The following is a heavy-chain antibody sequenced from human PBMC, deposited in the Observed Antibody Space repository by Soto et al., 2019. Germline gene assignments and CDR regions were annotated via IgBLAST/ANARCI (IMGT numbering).Heavy chain of an antibody. J-gene: IGHJ6*02. D-gene: IGHD2-15*01. CDR1: GGTFSTYA. CDR2: VIPIFGTP. Sequence: SVKVSCKAPGGTFSTYAISWVRQAPGQRLEWMGGVIPIFGTPKYAQKFQGRVTITADESTSTGYMELRSLRSEDTAVYYCARSQGGSSSLDIYYYYYYGMDVWGQGTTVTVSS. CDR3: ARSQGGSSSLDIYYYYYYGMDV. V-gene: IGHV1-69*13.